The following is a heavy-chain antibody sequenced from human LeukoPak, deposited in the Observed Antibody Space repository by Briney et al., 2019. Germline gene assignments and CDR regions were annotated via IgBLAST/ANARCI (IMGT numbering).Heavy chain of an antibody. J-gene: IGHJ6*02. CDR1: GFTFSSYW. Sequence: GGSLRLSCAASGFTFSSYWMHWVRQAPGKGLVWVSRINSDGSSTSYADSVKGRFTISRDNAKNTLYLQMNSLRAEDTAVYYCAREAGDLVSGYYYYGMDVWGQGTTVTVSS. D-gene: IGHD5/OR15-5a*01. V-gene: IGHV3-74*01. CDR3: AREAGDLVSGYYYYGMDV. CDR2: INSDGSST.